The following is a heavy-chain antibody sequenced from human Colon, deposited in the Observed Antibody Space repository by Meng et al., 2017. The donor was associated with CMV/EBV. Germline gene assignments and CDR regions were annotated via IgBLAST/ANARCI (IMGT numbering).Heavy chain of an antibody. CDR2: FSDSGRI. CDR3: AGTFYDKSTGLTGWLDP. J-gene: IGHJ5*02. Sequence: QVQLQESGPGLVKPSQTLSLTCTVSGYSINSDSYFWTWIRQPPGKGLEWVGYFSDSGRIYSNPSLKSRLAIPLDTPKNQFSLTLSSVTAADTAVYYCAGTFYDKSTGLTGWLDPWGQGTLVTVSS. CDR1: GYSINSDSYF. D-gene: IGHD3-9*01. V-gene: IGHV4-30-4*01.